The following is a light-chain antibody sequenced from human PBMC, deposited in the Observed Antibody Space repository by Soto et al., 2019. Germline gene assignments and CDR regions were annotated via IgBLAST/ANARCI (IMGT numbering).Light chain of an antibody. J-gene: IGKJ3*01. CDR3: QQYYSSPPGT. Sequence: DIVMTQSPHSLAVSLGERATINCRSSQSVLYRSDNQNYLAWYQQKPGHPPRLLIYCASIRASGVPDRFSGSGSGTDFTLSISSLQAEDAAVYYCQQYYSSPPGTFGPGTKVDI. CDR2: CAS. V-gene: IGKV4-1*01. CDR1: QSVLYRSDNQNY.